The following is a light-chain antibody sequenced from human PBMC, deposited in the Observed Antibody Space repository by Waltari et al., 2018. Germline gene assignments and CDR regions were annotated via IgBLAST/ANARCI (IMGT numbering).Light chain of an antibody. Sequence: DILMTQSPLSLSVSPGEPASITCRSSQSLLHSDGYNYLHWYLQKPGQFPQLLIYLGSSRASGVPDRVSGSGSGTYFTLKITRVEPEDVGLYYCMQALQMYTFGQGTRLDI. CDR3: MQALQMYT. CDR1: QSLLHSDGYNY. CDR2: LGS. V-gene: IGKV2-28*01. J-gene: IGKJ2*01.